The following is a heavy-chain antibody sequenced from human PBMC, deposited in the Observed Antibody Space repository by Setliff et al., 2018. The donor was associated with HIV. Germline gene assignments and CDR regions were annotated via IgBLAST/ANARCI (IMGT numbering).Heavy chain of an antibody. V-gene: IGHV4-39*01. J-gene: IGHJ4*02. CDR3: ARQVGSQYSYWAYYFDS. Sequence: PSETLSLTCIVSGGSISPTNYCWGWIRQTPGQGLEWIGTVCYSGGTYYNPSLKSRVTISLDTSTNRFSLKLNSVTAADTAIYYCARQVGSQYSYWAYYFDSWGQGALVTVSS. D-gene: IGHD5-18*01. CDR2: VCYSGGT. CDR1: GGSISPTNYC.